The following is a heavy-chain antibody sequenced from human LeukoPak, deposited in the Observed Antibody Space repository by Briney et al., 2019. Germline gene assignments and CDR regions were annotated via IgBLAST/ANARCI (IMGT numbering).Heavy chain of an antibody. Sequence: SETLSLICSVSGDSISMHYWSWIRQPPGKGLEWIGYIDHTGSTNYNPSLNGRVTISRDTSKNHFSLELSSVTAADTAVYYCARGRNYYGSGSYFRSGLDYWGQGTLVTVSS. CDR3: ARGRNYYGSGSYFRSGLDY. D-gene: IGHD3-10*01. CDR1: GDSISMHY. V-gene: IGHV4-59*11. J-gene: IGHJ4*02. CDR2: IDHTGST.